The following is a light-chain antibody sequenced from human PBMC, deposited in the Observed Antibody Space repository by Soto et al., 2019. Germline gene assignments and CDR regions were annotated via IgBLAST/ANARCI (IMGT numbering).Light chain of an antibody. CDR2: WAS. CDR3: QQYCTTPWT. V-gene: IGKV4-1*01. J-gene: IGKJ1*01. CDR1: QSVLYSSNNKNH. Sequence: DIVMTQSPDSLAVSLGERATINCKSSQSVLYSSNNKNHLAGYQQKPGQPPKLLIYWASTRESGVPDRFSGSGSGTDFTLTISSLQAEDVAVYYCQQYCTTPWTFGQGTKVEIK.